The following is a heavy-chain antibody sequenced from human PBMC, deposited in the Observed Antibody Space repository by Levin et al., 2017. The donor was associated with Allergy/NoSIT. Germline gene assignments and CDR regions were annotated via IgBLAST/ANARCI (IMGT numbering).Heavy chain of an antibody. CDR3: AKGGDMDV. J-gene: IGHJ6*02. Sequence: GGSLRLSCAASGFSFSTYGIHWVRQAPGKGLEWVALITSDGSSKFFAGSVKGRFTISRDNSKNTLHLQMSSLRPEDTAVYYCAKGGDMDVWGQGTTVTVSS. V-gene: IGHV3-30*18. CDR2: ITSDGSSK. D-gene: IGHD3-10*01. CDR1: GFSFSTYG.